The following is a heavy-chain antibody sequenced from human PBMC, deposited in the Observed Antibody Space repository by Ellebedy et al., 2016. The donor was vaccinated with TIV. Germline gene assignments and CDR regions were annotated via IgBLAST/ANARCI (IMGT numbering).Heavy chain of an antibody. D-gene: IGHD3-10*01. V-gene: IGHV3-11*01. CDR1: GPIFSHNW. CDR2: LSGGGSTV. J-gene: IGHJ6*03. CDR3: ARVQRRITMLRGVFYMDV. Sequence: PGGSLRLSCVDSGPIFSHNWMSWVRQAPGKGLECISYLSGGGSTVYDADSVKGRFTMSRDNAKNSVFLQMNSLRADDTAVYFCARVQRRITMLRGVFYMDVWGKGTTVTVTS.